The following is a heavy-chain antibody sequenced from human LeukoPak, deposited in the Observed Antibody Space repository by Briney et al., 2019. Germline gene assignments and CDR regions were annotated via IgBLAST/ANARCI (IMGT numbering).Heavy chain of an antibody. CDR2: IYYSGST. D-gene: IGHD3-9*01. J-gene: IGHJ4*02. V-gene: IGHV4-39*01. CDR3: ARVRALRYFDWSRYYFDY. CDR1: GGSISSSSYY. Sequence: SETLSLTCTVSGGSISSSSYYWGWIRQPPGKGLEWIGSIYYSGSTYYNPSLKSRVTISVDTSKNQFSLKLSSVTAADTAVYYCARVRALRYFDWSRYYFDYWGQGTLVTVSS.